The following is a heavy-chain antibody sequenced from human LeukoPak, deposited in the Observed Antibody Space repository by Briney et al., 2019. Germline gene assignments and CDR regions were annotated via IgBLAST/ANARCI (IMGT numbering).Heavy chain of an antibody. J-gene: IGHJ4*02. CDR3: ARGGSYGDY. Sequence: GGSLRLSCAASGFTFSRYWMHWVRQVPGKGLVWVSRVNLDGSSTTYADSVKGRFTSSRDNAKNTLYLQMNRLRAEDTAVYYCARGGSYGDYWGQGILVTVSS. CDR2: VNLDGSST. CDR1: GFTFSRYW. V-gene: IGHV3-74*01. D-gene: IGHD3-16*01.